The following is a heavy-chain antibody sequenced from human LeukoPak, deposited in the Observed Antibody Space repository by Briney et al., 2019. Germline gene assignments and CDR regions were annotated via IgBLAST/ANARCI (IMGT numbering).Heavy chain of an antibody. CDR2: IYSGGYT. Sequence: GGSLRLSCAASGFTVSSKYMSWVRQAPGRGLEWVSVIYSGGYTYYADSVKGRLTISRDTSKNTLYLHMNSLRAEDTAVYYCARMYYLKYFDFWGQGTLVTVSS. D-gene: IGHD3-10*01. V-gene: IGHV3-53*05. J-gene: IGHJ4*02. CDR1: GFTVSSKY. CDR3: ARMYYLKYFDF.